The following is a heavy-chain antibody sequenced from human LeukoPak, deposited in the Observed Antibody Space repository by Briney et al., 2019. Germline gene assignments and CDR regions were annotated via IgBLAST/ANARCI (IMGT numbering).Heavy chain of an antibody. CDR3: ARVGPATAFDY. CDR2: INYKGGTT. V-gene: IGHV3-64*02. Sequence: GGSLRLSCAASGFTLSSFSMHWVRQSSGRGLEYVSAINYKGGTTYYADSVKGRFTISRDNSKNTLYLQMASLRDEDRGVYYCARVGPATAFDYWGQGTQVTVSS. J-gene: IGHJ4*02. CDR1: GFTLSSFS.